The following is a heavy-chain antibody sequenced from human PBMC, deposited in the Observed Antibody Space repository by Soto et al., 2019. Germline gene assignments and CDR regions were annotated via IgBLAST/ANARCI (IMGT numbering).Heavy chain of an antibody. V-gene: IGHV1-69*02. CDR1: GGTFSSYT. CDR3: AHLMGTFDY. D-gene: IGHD2-8*01. CDR2: IIPILGIA. Sequence: ASVKVSCKASGGTFSSYTISWVRQAPGQGLEWMGRIIPILGIANYAQKFQGRVTMTEDTSTDTAYMELSSLRSEDTAVYYCAHLMGTFDYWGQGTLVTVSS. J-gene: IGHJ4*02.